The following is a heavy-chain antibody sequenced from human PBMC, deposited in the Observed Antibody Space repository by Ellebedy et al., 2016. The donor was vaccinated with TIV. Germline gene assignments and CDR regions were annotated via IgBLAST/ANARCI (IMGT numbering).Heavy chain of an antibody. CDR3: ARGGDFGDFDS. CDR1: GASISYYY. D-gene: IGHD3-10*01. V-gene: IGHV4-4*07. J-gene: IGHJ4*02. Sequence: MPSETLSLTCTVPGASISYYYWSWIRQLAGKGLEWIGRIYSSGSTDYSPSLKSQLIMSVDPSKKRFALRLSSVPAADTAVYYCARGGDFGDFDSWGQGTLVTVSS. CDR2: IYSSGST.